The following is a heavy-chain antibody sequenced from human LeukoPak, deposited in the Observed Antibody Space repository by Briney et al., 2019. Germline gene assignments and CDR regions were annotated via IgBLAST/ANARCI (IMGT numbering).Heavy chain of an antibody. Sequence: GGSLGLSCAASGFTFSSYSMNCVRQAPGKGLEWVSSISSSSSYIYYADSLKGRFTISRDNAKNALYLQMNSLRAEDTAVYYCARPLWFGEQDAFDIWGEGTMVTVSS. J-gene: IGHJ3*02. CDR2: ISSSSSYI. CDR1: GFTFSSYS. V-gene: IGHV3-21*01. D-gene: IGHD3-10*01. CDR3: ARPLWFGEQDAFDI.